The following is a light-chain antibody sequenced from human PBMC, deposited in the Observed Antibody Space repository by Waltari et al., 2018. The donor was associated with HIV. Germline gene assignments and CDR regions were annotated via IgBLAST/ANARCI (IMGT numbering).Light chain of an antibody. CDR1: QSVLYSSNNKNY. V-gene: IGKV4-1*01. CDR2: WAS. CDR3: QQYYSTPWT. J-gene: IGKJ1*01. Sequence: IVMTKSPNSLAVYLGERATINRKSSQSVLYSSNNKNYLAWYQQKPGQPPKLLIYWASTRESGVPDRFSGSGSGTDFTLTISSLQAEDVAVYYCQQYYSTPWTLGQGTKVEIK.